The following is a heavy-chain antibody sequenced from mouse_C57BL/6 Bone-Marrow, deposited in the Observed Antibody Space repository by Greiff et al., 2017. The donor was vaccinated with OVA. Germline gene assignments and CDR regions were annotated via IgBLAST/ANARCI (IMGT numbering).Heavy chain of an antibody. CDR1: GFTFSSYA. V-gene: IGHV5-4*01. CDR3: ARDRGDGYHVDYFDY. J-gene: IGHJ2*01. D-gene: IGHD2-3*01. Sequence: EVKLVESGGGLVKPGGSLKLSCAASGFTFSSYAMSWVRQTPEKRLEWVATISDGGSYTYYPDNVKGRFTISRDNAKNNLYLQMSHLKSEDTAMYYCARDRGDGYHVDYFDYWGQGTTLTVSS. CDR2: ISDGGSYT.